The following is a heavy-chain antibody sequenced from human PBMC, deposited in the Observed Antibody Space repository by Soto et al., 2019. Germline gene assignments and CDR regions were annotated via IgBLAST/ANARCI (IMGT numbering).Heavy chain of an antibody. J-gene: IGHJ4*02. V-gene: IGHV2-5*02. CDR3: AHRPPTYYYDSSGYYTFDY. Sequence: QITLKESGPTLVKPTQTLTLTCTFSGFSLSTSGVGVGWIRQPPGKALEWLALIYWDDDKRYSPSLKNRFTITKDTXXNXVXPTMTNMDPVDTATYYCAHRPPTYYYDSSGYYTFDYWGQGTLVTVSS. CDR1: GFSLSTSGVG. CDR2: IYWDDDK. D-gene: IGHD3-22*01.